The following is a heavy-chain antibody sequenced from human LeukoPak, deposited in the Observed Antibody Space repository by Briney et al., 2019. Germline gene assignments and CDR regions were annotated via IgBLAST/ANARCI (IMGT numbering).Heavy chain of an antibody. D-gene: IGHD6-6*01. V-gene: IGHV4-59*01. CDR2: IYYSGST. CDR1: GGSISSYY. CDR3: ARDSKGSSALDY. Sequence: PSETLSLTCTVSGGSISSYYWSWIRQPPGKGLEWIGYIYYSGSTNYNPSLKSRVTISVDTSKSQFSLKLSSVTAADTAVYYCARDSKGSSALDYWGQGTLVTVSS. J-gene: IGHJ4*02.